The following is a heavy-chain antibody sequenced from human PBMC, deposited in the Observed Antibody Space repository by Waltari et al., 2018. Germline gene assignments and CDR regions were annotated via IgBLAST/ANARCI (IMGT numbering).Heavy chain of an antibody. CDR2: INHSGST. D-gene: IGHD4-4*01. CDR3: ARGIGGTTVTFMDV. CDR1: GGSFSGYY. Sequence: QVQLQQWGAGLLKPSETLSLTCAVYGGSFSGYYWSWIRQPPGKGLEWIGEINHSGSTNYNPSLKSRVTISVDTSKNQFSLKLSSVTAADTAVYYCARGIGGTTVTFMDVWGKGTTVTISS. J-gene: IGHJ6*03. V-gene: IGHV4-34*01.